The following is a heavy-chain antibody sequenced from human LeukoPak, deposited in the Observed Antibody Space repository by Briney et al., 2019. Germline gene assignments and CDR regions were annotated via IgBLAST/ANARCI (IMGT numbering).Heavy chain of an antibody. Sequence: GGSLRLSCAASGFTFSSYAMSWVRQAPGKGLEWVSVIYSGGSTYYADSVKGRFTISRDNSKNTLYLQMNSLRAEDTAVYYCARVGPYSNARGYYFDYWGQGTLVTVSS. D-gene: IGHD4-11*01. V-gene: IGHV3-66*01. CDR2: IYSGGST. J-gene: IGHJ4*02. CDR3: ARVGPYSNARGYYFDY. CDR1: GFTFSSYA.